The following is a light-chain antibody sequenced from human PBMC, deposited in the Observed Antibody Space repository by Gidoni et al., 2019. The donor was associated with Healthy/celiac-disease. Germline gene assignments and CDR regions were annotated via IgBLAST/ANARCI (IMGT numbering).Light chain of an antibody. CDR3: QQRSNWSIT. V-gene: IGKV3-11*01. J-gene: IGKJ5*01. CDR1: QSVSSY. CDR2: DAS. Sequence: EIVLTQSPATLSLSPGESATLSCRARQSVSSYLAWYQQKPGQAPRLLIYDASNRATGIPARFSGSGSGTDFTRTISSLEPEDFAVYYCQQRSNWSITFGQGTRLEIK.